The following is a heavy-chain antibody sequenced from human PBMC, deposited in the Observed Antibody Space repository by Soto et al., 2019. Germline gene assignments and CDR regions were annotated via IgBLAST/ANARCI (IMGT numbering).Heavy chain of an antibody. Sequence: SETLSLTCVVSSYSISSGFFWAWIRQPPGKGLEWVGSTYHTGDTHYNPSLRSQVSMSVDTSKNQFSLRLTSLTAADTAVYICARDTNSLDLWGRGILVIVSS. CDR1: SYSISSGFF. J-gene: IGHJ5*02. V-gene: IGHV4-38-2*02. CDR3: ARDTNSLDL. D-gene: IGHD2-8*01. CDR2: TYHTGDT.